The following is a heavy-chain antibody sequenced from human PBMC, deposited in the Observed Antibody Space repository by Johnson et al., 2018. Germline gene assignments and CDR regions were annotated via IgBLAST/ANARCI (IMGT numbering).Heavy chain of an antibody. CDR3: AKDSTRFWSGYYNGYMDV. D-gene: IGHD3-3*01. J-gene: IGHJ6*03. CDR2: ISYDGSNN. V-gene: IGHV3-30*18. CDR1: GCTFSSYG. Sequence: QVQLVESGGGVVQPGRSXILSCAASGCTFSSYGMHWVRQAPGKGPEWVAVISYDGSNNYNADYVKVRFTISRDNSKNTLYLQMKNLRAEDTAVYYWAKDSTRFWSGYYNGYMDVWGKGTTVTVSS.